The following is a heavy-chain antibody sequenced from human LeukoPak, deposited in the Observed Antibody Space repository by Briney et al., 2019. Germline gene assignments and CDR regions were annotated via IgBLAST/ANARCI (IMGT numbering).Heavy chain of an antibody. CDR3: AREVGNAAAFDI. CDR1: GYTFTSYY. J-gene: IGHJ3*02. CDR2: INPSGGDT. D-gene: IGHD1-26*01. V-gene: IGHV1-46*01. Sequence: ASVKVSCKASGYTFTSYYMNWVRQAPGQGLEWMGIINPSGGDTSYTQKFQGRVTMTRDTSTSTVYVELSSLRSEDTAVYYCAREVGNAAAFDIWGQGTMVTVSS.